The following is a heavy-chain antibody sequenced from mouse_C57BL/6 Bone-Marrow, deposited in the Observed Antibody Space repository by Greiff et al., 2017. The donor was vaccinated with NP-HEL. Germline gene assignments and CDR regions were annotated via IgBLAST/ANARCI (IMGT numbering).Heavy chain of an antibody. CDR1: GYTFTSYW. J-gene: IGHJ3*01. CDR3: AMLIYYYGSSPAWFAY. CDR2: IHPSDSDT. V-gene: IGHV1-74*04. D-gene: IGHD1-1*01. Sequence: VQLQQPGAELVKPGASVKVSCKASGYTFTSYWMHWVKQRPGQGLEWIGRIHPSDSDTNYNQKFKGKATLTVDKSSSTAYMQLSSLTSEDSAVYYCAMLIYYYGSSPAWFAYWGQGTLVTVSA.